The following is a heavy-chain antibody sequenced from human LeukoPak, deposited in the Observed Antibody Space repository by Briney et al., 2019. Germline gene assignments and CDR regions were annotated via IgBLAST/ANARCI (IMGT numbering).Heavy chain of an antibody. Sequence: GGSLRLSCAASGFTFSSYAMPWVRQAPGKGLEYVSAISSNGGSTYYANSVKGRFTISRDNSKNTLYLQMGSLRAEDMAVYYCARDSSGWYLGYWGQGTLVTVSS. V-gene: IGHV3-64*01. D-gene: IGHD6-19*01. CDR3: ARDSSGWYLGY. CDR1: GFTFSSYA. CDR2: ISSNGGST. J-gene: IGHJ4*02.